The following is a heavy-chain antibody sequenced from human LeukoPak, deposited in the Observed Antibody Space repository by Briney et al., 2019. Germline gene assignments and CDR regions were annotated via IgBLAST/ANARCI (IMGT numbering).Heavy chain of an antibody. CDR1: GFTFSSYG. CDR3: AKDALSLYSYIWYYFDN. D-gene: IGHD6-13*01. J-gene: IGHJ4*02. V-gene: IGHV3-30*02. CDR2: IRYDGSNK. Sequence: GGSLRLSCAASGFTFSSYGMHWVRQAPGKGLEWVAFIRYDGSNKFYADSVKGRFTISRDNSKNTLDLQMNSLRAEDTAVYYCAKDALSLYSYIWYYFDNWGQGTLVTVSS.